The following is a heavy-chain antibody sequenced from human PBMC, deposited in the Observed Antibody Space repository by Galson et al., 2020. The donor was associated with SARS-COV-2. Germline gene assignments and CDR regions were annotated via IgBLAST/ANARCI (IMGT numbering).Heavy chain of an antibody. V-gene: IGHV4-39*01. D-gene: IGHD3-22*01. CDR2: IYYSGST. J-gene: IGHJ4*02. Sequence: SETLSLTCTVSGGSISSSSYYWGWIRQPPGKGLEWIGSIYYSGSTYYNPSLKSRVTISVDTSKNHFSLKLSSVTAADTAVYYCARTIQYYYDSSGYYRVFYFDYCGQGTLVTVSS. CDR1: GGSISSSSYY. CDR3: ARTIQYYYDSSGYYRVFYFDY.